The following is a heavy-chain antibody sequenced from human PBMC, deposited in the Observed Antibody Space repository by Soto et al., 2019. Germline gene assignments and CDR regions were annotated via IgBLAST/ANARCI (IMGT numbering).Heavy chain of an antibody. CDR2: IYYSGST. CDR3: ARQNTYYDFWSGCFDP. V-gene: IGHV4-30-4*01. D-gene: IGHD3-3*01. Sequence: NPSETLSLTCTVSGGSISSGDYYWSWIRQPPGKGLEWIGYIYYSGSTYYNPSLKSRVTISVDTSKNQFSLKLSSVTAADTAVYYCARQNTYYDFWSGCFDPWGQGTLVTVSS. J-gene: IGHJ5*02. CDR1: GGSISSGDYY.